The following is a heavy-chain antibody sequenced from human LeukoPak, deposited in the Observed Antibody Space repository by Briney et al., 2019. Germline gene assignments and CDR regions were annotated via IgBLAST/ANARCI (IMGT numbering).Heavy chain of an antibody. CDR3: ARDPEGVITPES. J-gene: IGHJ4*02. V-gene: IGHV3-7*01. CDR1: GFIFSSYW. CDR2: IKQDGSEK. Sequence: GGSLRLSCAASGFIFSSYWMSWVRQAPGRGLEWVATIKQDGSEKYYVDSVKGRFTISRDNAKNSLYLQMNSLRAEDTAVYFCARDPEGVITPESWGQGTLVTVSS. D-gene: IGHD3-16*02.